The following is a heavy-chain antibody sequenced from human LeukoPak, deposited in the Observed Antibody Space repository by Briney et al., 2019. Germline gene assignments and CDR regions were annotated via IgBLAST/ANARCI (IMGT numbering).Heavy chain of an antibody. V-gene: IGHV3-64*01. CDR3: ARDWGVGYSSSWVNFDY. CDR1: GFTFSSYA. J-gene: IGHJ4*02. D-gene: IGHD6-13*01. CDR2: ISSNGGST. Sequence: GGSLRLSCAASGFTFSSYAMHWVRQAPGKGREYVSAISSNGGSTYYANSVKGRFTISRDNSKNTLYLQMGSLRAEDMTVYYCARDWGVGYSSSWVNFDYWGQGTLVTVSS.